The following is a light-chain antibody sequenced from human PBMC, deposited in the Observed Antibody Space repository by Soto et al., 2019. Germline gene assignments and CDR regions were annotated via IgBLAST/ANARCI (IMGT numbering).Light chain of an antibody. CDR2: SGR. CDR3: QVWDSSTALYV. V-gene: IGLV3-9*01. CDR1: NIGTKN. Sequence: SYELAQPLSVSVALGQTARITCGGNNIGTKNVHWYQQKPGQAPVLVMYSGRNRPSGIPERFSGSNSGNTATLTISRAQAGDEADYYCQVWDSSTALYVFGTGTKVTVL. J-gene: IGLJ1*01.